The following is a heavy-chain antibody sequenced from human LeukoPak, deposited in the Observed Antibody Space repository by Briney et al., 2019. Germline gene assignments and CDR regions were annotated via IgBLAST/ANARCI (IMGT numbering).Heavy chain of an antibody. CDR1: GFTFSSYG. D-gene: IGHD3-10*01. CDR3: AKDRAYYGSGSYDGMDV. Sequence: GGSLRLSCAASGFTFSSYGMHWVRQAPGKGLEWVAVISYDGSNKYYADSVKGRFTISRDNSKNMLYLQMNSLRAEDTAVYYCAKDRAYYGSGSYDGMDVWGQGTTVTVSS. CDR2: ISYDGSNK. V-gene: IGHV3-30*18. J-gene: IGHJ6*02.